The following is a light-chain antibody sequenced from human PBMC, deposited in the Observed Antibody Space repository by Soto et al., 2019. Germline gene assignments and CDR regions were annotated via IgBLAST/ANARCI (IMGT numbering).Light chain of an antibody. CDR2: GAS. Sequence: EVVLTQSPNTLSLSPGERATLSYWASQSLRSSYLAWYQRKPGQAPRLLMFGASRRATGIPDRFNGSGSGTDFILTISRLEPEDVAVYYCQQHGTSPYTFGQGTKVDIK. CDR3: QQHGTSPYT. J-gene: IGKJ2*01. CDR1: QSLRSSY. V-gene: IGKV3-20*01.